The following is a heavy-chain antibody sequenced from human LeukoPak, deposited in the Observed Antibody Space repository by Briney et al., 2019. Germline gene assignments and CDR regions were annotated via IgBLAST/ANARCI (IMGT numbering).Heavy chain of an antibody. CDR2: IYYSGST. D-gene: IGHD1-26*01. V-gene: IGHV4-59*01. Sequence: SETLSLTCTVSGGSISSYYWSWIRQPPGKGLEWIGYIYYSGSTNYNPSLKSRVTISVDTSKNQFSLKLSSVTAADTAVYYCARGLSYLYYYYGMDVWGQGTTVTVSS. J-gene: IGHJ6*02. CDR3: ARGLSYLYYYYGMDV. CDR1: GGSISSYY.